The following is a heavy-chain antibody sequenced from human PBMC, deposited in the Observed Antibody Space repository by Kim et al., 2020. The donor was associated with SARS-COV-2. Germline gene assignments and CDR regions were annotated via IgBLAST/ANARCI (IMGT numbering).Heavy chain of an antibody. D-gene: IGHD3-3*01. J-gene: IGHJ6*03. V-gene: IGHV3-7*01. CDR1: GFTFSSYW. Sequence: GGSLRLSCAASGFTFSSYWMSWVRQAPGKGLEWVANIKQDGSEKYYVDSVKGRFTISRDNAKNSLYLQMNSPRAEDTAVYYCARDQSRITIFGVVINYYYMDVWGKGTMVTVSS. CDR2: IKQDGSEK. CDR3: ARDQSRITIFGVVINYYYMDV.